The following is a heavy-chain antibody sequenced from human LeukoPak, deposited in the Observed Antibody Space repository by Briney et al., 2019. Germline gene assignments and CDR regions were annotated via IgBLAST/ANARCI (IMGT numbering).Heavy chain of an antibody. J-gene: IGHJ5*02. CDR3: ARTVSYYDILTGYSETNWFDP. D-gene: IGHD3-9*01. V-gene: IGHV5-10-1*01. CDR2: IDPSDSYT. CDR1: GYSFTRYW. Sequence: GESLKISCKGSGYSFTRYWIGWVRQMPGKGLEWMGRIDPSDSYTNYSPSFQGHVTISADKSISTAYLQWSSLKASDTAMYYCARTVSYYDILTGYSETNWFDPWGQGTLVTVSS.